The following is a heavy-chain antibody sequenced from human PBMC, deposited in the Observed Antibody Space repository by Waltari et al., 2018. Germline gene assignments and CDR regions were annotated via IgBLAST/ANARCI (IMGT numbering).Heavy chain of an antibody. Sequence: EVQLVESGVYLVQPGGSLRLPCAASGFTFSIYTIYWVRQAPGKGLEWVSAISGGGGAYYADSVKGRFTISRDNSRNTVFLQMNTLRVEDTAVYYCANLLSWGQGTTVAVSS. CDR3: ANLLS. J-gene: IGHJ5*02. D-gene: IGHD3-3*01. CDR2: ISGGGGA. V-gene: IGHV3-23*04. CDR1: GFTFSIYT.